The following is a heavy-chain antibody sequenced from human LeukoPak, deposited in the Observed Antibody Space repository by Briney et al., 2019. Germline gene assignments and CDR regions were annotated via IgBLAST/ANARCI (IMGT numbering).Heavy chain of an antibody. Sequence: GGSLRLSCAASGFTFSSYSMNWVRQAPGKGLEWVSYITSGSGTISYADPVKGRFTISRDNARNSLYLQMNSLRDEDTAVYYCARVRGSGWYFFDYWGQGTLVTVSS. J-gene: IGHJ4*02. CDR1: GFTFSSYS. D-gene: IGHD6-19*01. CDR2: ITSGSGTI. V-gene: IGHV3-48*02. CDR3: ARVRGSGWYFFDY.